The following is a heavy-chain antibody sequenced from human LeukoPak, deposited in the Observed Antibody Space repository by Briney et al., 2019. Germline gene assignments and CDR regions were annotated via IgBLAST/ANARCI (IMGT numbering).Heavy chain of an antibody. V-gene: IGHV4-39*02. CDR3: ARDTRYSGYVWDY. CDR1: GGSISSYY. CDR2: IYYSGST. J-gene: IGHJ4*02. D-gene: IGHD5-12*01. Sequence: SETLSLTCTVSGGSISSYYWSWIRQPPGKGLEWIGSIYYSGSTYYNPSLKSRVTISVDTSKNQFSLKLSSVTAADTAVYYCARDTRYSGYVWDYWGQGTLVTVSS.